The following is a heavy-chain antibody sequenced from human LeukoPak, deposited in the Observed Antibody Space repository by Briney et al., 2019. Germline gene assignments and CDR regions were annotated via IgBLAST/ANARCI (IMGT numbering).Heavy chain of an antibody. CDR2: IRSRDGTV. D-gene: IGHD2-21*02. Sequence: PGGSLRLSCVASGFTFSYYSMNWARQAPGKGLEWISYIRSRDGTVSYADSVKGRFTISTGTAKSSLFLQMNGLSADDTAVYYCARYCGGDCYGMDVWGQGTTVTVSS. J-gene: IGHJ6*02. CDR3: ARYCGGDCYGMDV. V-gene: IGHV3-48*01. CDR1: GFTFSYYS.